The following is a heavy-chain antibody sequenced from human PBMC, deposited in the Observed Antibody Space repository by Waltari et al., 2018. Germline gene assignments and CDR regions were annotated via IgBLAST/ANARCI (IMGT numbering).Heavy chain of an antibody. V-gene: IGHV3-53*01. CDR2: IYSGGST. D-gene: IGHD1-26*01. J-gene: IGHJ3*02. CDR3: ARLTWELDAFDI. CDR1: GFTVSSNY. Sequence: EVQLVESGGGLIQPGGSLRLSCAASGFTVSSNYMSWVRQAPGKGREGVSVIYSGGSTDYADSVKGRFTISRDNSKNTLYLQMNSRRAEDTAVYYCARLTWELDAFDIWGQGTMVTVSS.